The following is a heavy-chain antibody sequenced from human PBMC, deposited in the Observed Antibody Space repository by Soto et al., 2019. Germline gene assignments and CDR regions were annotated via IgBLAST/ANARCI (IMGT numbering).Heavy chain of an antibody. Sequence: ASVKVSCKASGYTFTSYGISWVRQAPGQGLEWMGWISAYNGNTNYAQKLQGRVTMTTDTSTSTAYMELRSLRSDDTAVYYCARDGIFGVALYGMDVWGQGTTVTVSS. CDR2: ISAYNGNT. D-gene: IGHD3-3*01. V-gene: IGHV1-18*01. CDR3: ARDGIFGVALYGMDV. CDR1: GYTFTSYG. J-gene: IGHJ6*02.